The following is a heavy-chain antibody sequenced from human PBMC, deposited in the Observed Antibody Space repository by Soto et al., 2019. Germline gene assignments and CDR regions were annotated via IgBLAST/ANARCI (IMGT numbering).Heavy chain of an antibody. V-gene: IGHV3-30-3*01. CDR1: GFTFSTYA. CDR2: ISYDGSNE. J-gene: IGHJ4*02. D-gene: IGHD3-10*01. CDR3: ARGSAGHYNSGIPLD. Sequence: GGSLRLSCAASGFTFSTYAMHWVRQAPGKGLEWVAVISYDGSNEYYVDSVKGRFTISRDNSKNTLYLQMNSLREEDTAVYYCARGSAGHYNSGIPLDWGQGTLVTVSS.